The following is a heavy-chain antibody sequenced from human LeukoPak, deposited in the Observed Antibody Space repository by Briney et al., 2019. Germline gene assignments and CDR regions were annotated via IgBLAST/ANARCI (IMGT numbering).Heavy chain of an antibody. CDR1: GGSISSGGYY. J-gene: IGHJ4*02. V-gene: IGHV4-31*03. CDR2: IYYSGST. Sequence: SETLSLTCTVSGGSISSGGYYWSWIRQHPGKGPEWIGYIYYSGSTYYNPSLKSRVTISVDTSKNQFSLKLSSVTAADTAVYYCASDIAAAGTFDYWGQGTLVTVSS. D-gene: IGHD6-13*01. CDR3: ASDIAAAGTFDY.